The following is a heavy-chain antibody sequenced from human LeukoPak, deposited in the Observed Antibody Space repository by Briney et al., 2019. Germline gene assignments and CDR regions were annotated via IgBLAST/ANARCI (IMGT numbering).Heavy chain of an antibody. CDR2: ISSSSSTI. D-gene: IGHD3-22*01. CDR3: ARVFYYDSSGYYGFGY. Sequence: GGSLRLSCAASGFTFSSYAMHWVRQAPGKGLEWVSYISSSSSTIHYADSVKGRFTISRDNAKNSLYLQMNSLRAEDTAVYYCARVFYYDSSGYYGFGYWGQGTLVTVSS. CDR1: GFTFSSYA. J-gene: IGHJ4*02. V-gene: IGHV3-48*01.